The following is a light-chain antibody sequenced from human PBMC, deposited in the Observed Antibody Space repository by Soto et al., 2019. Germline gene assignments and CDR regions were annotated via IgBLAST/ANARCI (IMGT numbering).Light chain of an antibody. CDR1: QSVNSN. CDR2: VAS. V-gene: IGKV3-15*01. Sequence: IVMTQSPATLSVSPGERATLSCRASQSVNSNLAWYQQKPGQTPKLLIYVASTSATGIPARFSGSGSGTEFTLTISSLQSEDFAVYYWQQYNVWPLTFGGGTKVEFK. CDR3: QQYNVWPLT. J-gene: IGKJ4*01.